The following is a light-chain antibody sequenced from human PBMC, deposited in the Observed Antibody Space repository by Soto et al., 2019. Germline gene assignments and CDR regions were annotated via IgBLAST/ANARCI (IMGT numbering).Light chain of an antibody. CDR3: QQYNNWPLT. CDR1: QTVSNY. CDR2: GAS. V-gene: IGKV3-15*01. J-gene: IGKJ4*01. Sequence: EFVLAQSPGTLSLSPGERATLSCRASQTVSNYLAWYQQRPGQAPRLLIYGASTRATGIPARFSGSASGTEFTLTISSLQSEDFAIYYCQQYNNWPLTFGGGTKVDIK.